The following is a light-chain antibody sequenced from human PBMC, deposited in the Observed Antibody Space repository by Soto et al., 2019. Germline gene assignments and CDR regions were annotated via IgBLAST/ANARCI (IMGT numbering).Light chain of an antibody. CDR2: DAS. V-gene: IGKV1-5*01. Sequence: DIQMTQSPSTLSASVGDSVTITCRASHFVSMYLAWYQQKPGKVPKLLIYDASSLQSEVPSRFSGGGSGTEFTLTISSLQADDFATYYCQQYSSHATFGQGTKVEIK. J-gene: IGKJ1*01. CDR1: HFVSMY. CDR3: QQYSSHAT.